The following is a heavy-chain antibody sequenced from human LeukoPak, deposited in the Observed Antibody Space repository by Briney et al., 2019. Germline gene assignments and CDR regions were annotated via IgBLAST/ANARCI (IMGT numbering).Heavy chain of an antibody. Sequence: PSETLSLTCVVYGGSFSGHYWTWIRQPPGKGLEWIGEINHGGNTNYNPSLKSRVTTSVDTSKNQFSLRLTSVTAADTAVYYCARGLIRYYCGSGTSGNFDYWGQGTLVTVSS. J-gene: IGHJ4*02. V-gene: IGHV4-34*01. CDR2: INHGGNT. CDR1: GGSFSGHY. D-gene: IGHD3-10*01. CDR3: ARGLIRYYCGSGTSGNFDY.